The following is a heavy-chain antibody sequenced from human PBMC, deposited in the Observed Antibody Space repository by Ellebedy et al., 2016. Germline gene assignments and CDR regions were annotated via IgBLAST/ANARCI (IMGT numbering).Heavy chain of an antibody. CDR3: ARDAVGAPAFDY. D-gene: IGHD1-26*01. Sequence: SETLSLXXAVYGGSFSGYYWSWFRQPPGKGLEWIGEINHSGSTNYNPSLKSRVTISVDTSKNQFSLKLSSVTAADTAVYYCARDAVGAPAFDYWGQGALVTVSS. CDR1: GGSFSGYY. J-gene: IGHJ4*02. CDR2: INHSGST. V-gene: IGHV4-34*01.